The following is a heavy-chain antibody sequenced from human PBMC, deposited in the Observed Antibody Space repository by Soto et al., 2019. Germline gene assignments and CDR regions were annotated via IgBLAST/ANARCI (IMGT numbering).Heavy chain of an antibody. J-gene: IGHJ4*02. CDR2: IYHSGST. D-gene: IGHD4-17*01. CDR1: GGSISSGGYS. CDR3: ASAMTTVTTIDY. Sequence: QLQLQESGSGLVKPSQTLSLTCAVSGGSISSGGYSWSWIRQPPGKGLEWIGYIYHSGSTYYNPALKSRVSXXVXRSKNQLSLKLSSVTAADTAVYYCASAMTTVTTIDYWGQGTLVTVSS. V-gene: IGHV4-30-2*01.